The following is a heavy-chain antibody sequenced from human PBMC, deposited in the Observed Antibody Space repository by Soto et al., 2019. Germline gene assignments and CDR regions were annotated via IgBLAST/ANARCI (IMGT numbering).Heavy chain of an antibody. J-gene: IGHJ6*03. CDR3: ARELKGGTTVTYYYYYMDV. D-gene: IGHD4-17*01. V-gene: IGHV1-69*04. CDR1: GGTFSSYT. CDR2: IIPILGIA. Sequence: SVKVSCKASGGTFSSYTISWVRQAPGQGLEWMGRIIPILGIANYAQKFQGRVTITADKSTSTAYMELSSLRSEDTAVYYCARELKGGTTVTYYYYYMDVWGKGTTVTVSS.